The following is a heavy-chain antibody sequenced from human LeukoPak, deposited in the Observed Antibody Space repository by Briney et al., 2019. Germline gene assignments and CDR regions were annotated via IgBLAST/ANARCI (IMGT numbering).Heavy chain of an antibody. CDR1: GGTFSSYA. D-gene: IGHD1-26*01. V-gene: IGHV1-69*05. Sequence: SVKVSCKASGGTFSSYAISWVRQAPGQGLEWMGGIIPMFGTANYAQKFQGRVTITTEESTSTAYMELSSLGSVDTAMYYCARVFARGGEISGSYYYYWGQGTLVTVSS. J-gene: IGHJ4*02. CDR2: IIPMFGTA. CDR3: ARVFARGGEISGSYYYY.